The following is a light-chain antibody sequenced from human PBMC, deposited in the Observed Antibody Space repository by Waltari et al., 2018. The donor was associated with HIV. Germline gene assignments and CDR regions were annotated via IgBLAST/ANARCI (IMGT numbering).Light chain of an antibody. CDR1: QSVNSNY. Sequence: EIVLTQSPDTLSLSPGERAALSCRASQSVNSNYLAWYQQKPGQAPRLLIYGASSRATGIPDSFSGSGSGTDFTLTISRLEPEDFAVYYCQQYGSSPYTFGQGTKLEIK. V-gene: IGKV3-20*01. CDR3: QQYGSSPYT. CDR2: GAS. J-gene: IGKJ2*01.